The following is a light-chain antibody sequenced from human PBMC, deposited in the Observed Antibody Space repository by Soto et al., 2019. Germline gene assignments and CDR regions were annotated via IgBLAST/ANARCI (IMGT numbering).Light chain of an antibody. CDR1: SSNIGGNS. V-gene: IGLV1-51*01. Sequence: QSVLTQPPSVSAPPGQKVTISCSGSSSNIGGNSVSWYQQLPGTAPKLLTYDDNKRPSGIPDRFSGSKSGTSATLGITGFQTGDEADYYCGSWDSSLSAYVFGTGTKVTVL. J-gene: IGLJ1*01. CDR2: DDN. CDR3: GSWDSSLSAYV.